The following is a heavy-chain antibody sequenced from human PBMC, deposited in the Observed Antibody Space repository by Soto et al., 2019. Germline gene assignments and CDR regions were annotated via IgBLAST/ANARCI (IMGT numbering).Heavy chain of an antibody. CDR3: TTRGNYYYYYGIDA. J-gene: IGHJ6*02. V-gene: IGHV3-15*01. CDR1: GFSFSHAW. Sequence: GGSLRLSCAAAGFSFSHAWMTWVRQAPGKGREWVGHISSRVHGATADYAAPVKGRFTISRDDSESTLYLEMNSLKTEDTGIYYCTTRGNYYYYYGIDAWGQGTTVTVSS. D-gene: IGHD3-10*01. CDR2: ISSRVHGATA.